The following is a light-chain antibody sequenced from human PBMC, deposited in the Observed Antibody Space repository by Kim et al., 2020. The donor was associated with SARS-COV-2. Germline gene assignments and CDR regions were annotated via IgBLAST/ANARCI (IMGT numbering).Light chain of an antibody. J-gene: IGLJ1*01. V-gene: IGLV1-40*01. CDR3: QSYDSSLSGFYV. CDR2: GNS. CDR1: RSNIGAGYD. Sequence: VTISCTGSRSNIGAGYDVHWYQQLPGTAPKLLIYGNSNRPSGVPDRFSGSKSGTSASLAITGLQAEDEADYYCQSYDSSLSGFYVFGTGTKVTVL.